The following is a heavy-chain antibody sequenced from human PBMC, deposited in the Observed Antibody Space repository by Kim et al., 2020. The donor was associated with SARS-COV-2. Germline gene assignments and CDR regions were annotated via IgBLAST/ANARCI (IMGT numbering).Heavy chain of an antibody. V-gene: IGHV6-1*01. CDR1: GDSVSSNSAA. D-gene: IGHD2-2*01. CDR3: ARSEAKIGYCSSTSCYAARIAAAGPHYFDY. Sequence: SQTLSLTCAISGDSVSSNSAAWNWIRQSPSRGLEWLGRTYYRSKWYNDYAVSVKSRITINPDTSKNQFSLQLNSVTPEDTAVYYCARSEAKIGYCSSTSCYAARIAAAGPHYFDYWGQGTLVTVSS. J-gene: IGHJ4*02. CDR2: TYYRSKWYN.